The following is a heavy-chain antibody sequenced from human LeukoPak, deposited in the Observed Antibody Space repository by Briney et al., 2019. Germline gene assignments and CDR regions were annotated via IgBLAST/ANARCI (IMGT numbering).Heavy chain of an antibody. CDR2: IYYSGST. J-gene: IGHJ4*02. D-gene: IGHD3-22*01. Sequence: SETLSLTCTVSGGSISSYYWSWIRQPPGKGLEWIGYIYYSGSTNYNPSLKSRVTISVDTSKNQFSLKLSSVTAADTAVYYCASSRGYHYDSSGYWTYYFDYWGQGTLVTVSS. CDR3: ASSRGYHYDSSGYWTYYFDY. V-gene: IGHV4-59*01. CDR1: GGSISSYY.